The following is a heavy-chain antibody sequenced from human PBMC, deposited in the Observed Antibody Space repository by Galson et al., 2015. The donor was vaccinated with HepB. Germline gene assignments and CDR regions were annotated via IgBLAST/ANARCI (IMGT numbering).Heavy chain of an antibody. D-gene: IGHD3-10*01. Sequence: SVKVSCKVSGYTLTKLSMHWVRQAPGKGLEWLGGFDPEDGETIYAQKFQGRVTMTEDTSTDTAYMELSSLRSEDTAVYYCATLRITMVRGVIITSGAFDIWGQGTMVTVSS. V-gene: IGHV1-24*01. CDR2: FDPEDGET. J-gene: IGHJ3*02. CDR3: ATLRITMVRGVIITSGAFDI. CDR1: GYTLTKLS.